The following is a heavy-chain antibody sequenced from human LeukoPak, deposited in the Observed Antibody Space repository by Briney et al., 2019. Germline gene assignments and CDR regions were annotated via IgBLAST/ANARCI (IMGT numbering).Heavy chain of an antibody. D-gene: IGHD5-18*01. Sequence: PSETLSLTCAVYGGSFSGYYWSWIRQPPGKGLEWIGEINHSGSTNYNPSLKSRVTISVDTSKNQFSLKLSSVTAADTAVYYCARAVSADTAMVYFDYWGQGTLVTVSS. CDR3: ARAVSADTAMVYFDY. J-gene: IGHJ4*02. CDR1: GGSFSGYY. CDR2: INHSGST. V-gene: IGHV4-34*01.